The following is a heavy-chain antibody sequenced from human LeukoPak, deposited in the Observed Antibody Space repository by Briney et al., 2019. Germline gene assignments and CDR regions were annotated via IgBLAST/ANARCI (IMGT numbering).Heavy chain of an antibody. Sequence: ASVKVSCKASGYSFTSNYIHWVRQAPGQGLEWMGMIYPRDGSTSYAQKFQGRVTITADESTSTAYMGLSSLRSEDTAVYYCARGPGLRLSRWGQGTLVTVSS. V-gene: IGHV1-46*01. J-gene: IGHJ4*02. D-gene: IGHD5-12*01. CDR2: IYPRDGST. CDR1: GYSFTSNY. CDR3: ARGPGLRLSR.